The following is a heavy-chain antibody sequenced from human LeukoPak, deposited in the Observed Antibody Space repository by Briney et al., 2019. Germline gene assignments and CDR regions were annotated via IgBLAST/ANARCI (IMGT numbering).Heavy chain of an antibody. D-gene: IGHD6-6*01. V-gene: IGHV3-23*01. CDR3: AKDSSYYGMDV. Sequence: PGGSLRLSRVASGFTFSCYAMTWVRQAPGKGLEWVLNISGSGGNTYYANSVKGRFTISKDNSKNSLYLQMNSLRAEDTAVYYCAKDSSYYGMDVWGQGTTVTVSS. CDR1: GFTFSCYA. CDR2: ISGSGGNT. J-gene: IGHJ6*02.